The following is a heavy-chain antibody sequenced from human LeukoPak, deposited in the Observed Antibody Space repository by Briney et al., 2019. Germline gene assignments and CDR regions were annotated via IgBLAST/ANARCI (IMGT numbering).Heavy chain of an antibody. V-gene: IGHV3-23*01. CDR3: AKAPDYYDSSGPVGY. CDR1: GFTFSSYA. D-gene: IGHD3-22*01. CDR2: ISGSGGST. Sequence: GGSLRLSCVASGFTFSSYAMSWVRQAPGKGLEWVSGISGSGGSTYYADSVKGRFTISRDNSKNTLCLQMNSLRAEDTAVYYCAKAPDYYDSSGPVGYWGQGTLVTVSS. J-gene: IGHJ4*02.